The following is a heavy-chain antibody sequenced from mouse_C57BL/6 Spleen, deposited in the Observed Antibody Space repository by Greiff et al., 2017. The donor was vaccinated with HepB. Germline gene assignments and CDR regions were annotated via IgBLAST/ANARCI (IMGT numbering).Heavy chain of an antibody. CDR2: IYPGSGST. J-gene: IGHJ2*01. D-gene: IGHD1-1*01. Sequence: QVQLQQSGAELVKPGASVKMSCKASGYTFTSYWITWVKQRPGQGLEWIGDIYPGSGSTNYNEKFKSKATLTVDTSSSTAYMQLSSLTSEDSAVYYCAREMNYGSSHFDYWGQGTTLTVSS. CDR1: GYTFTSYW. V-gene: IGHV1-55*01. CDR3: AREMNYGSSHFDY.